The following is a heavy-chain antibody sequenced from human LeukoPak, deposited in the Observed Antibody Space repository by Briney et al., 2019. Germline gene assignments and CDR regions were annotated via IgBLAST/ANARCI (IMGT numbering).Heavy chain of an antibody. D-gene: IGHD3-22*01. CDR1: GFTFSSFA. Sequence: GGSLRLSCAASGFTFSSFAMTWVRQAPGKGLEGVSSISASAGSTYYADSVKGRFTISRDNSKNTLFLQTNSLRAEDTAIYYCAKARVARAYYNSRGYYNFDYWGQGTLVTVSS. V-gene: IGHV3-23*01. CDR3: AKARVARAYYNSRGYYNFDY. CDR2: ISASAGST. J-gene: IGHJ4*02.